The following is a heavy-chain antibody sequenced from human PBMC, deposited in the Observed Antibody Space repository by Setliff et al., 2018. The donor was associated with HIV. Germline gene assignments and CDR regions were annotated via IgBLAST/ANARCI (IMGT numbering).Heavy chain of an antibody. J-gene: IGHJ6*03. Sequence: GGSLRLSCATSGFTFSPYAIHWVRQAPGKGLEWVAVIWHDGSNENYADSVKGRFTISRDNSKNTLYLQMSSLRVDDTAVYYCVKEAYSNTWNYYYYYIDVWDKGTTVTVSS. CDR2: IWHDGSNE. D-gene: IGHD6-13*01. CDR3: VKEAYSNTWNYYYYYIDV. CDR1: GFTFSPYA. V-gene: IGHV3-30*02.